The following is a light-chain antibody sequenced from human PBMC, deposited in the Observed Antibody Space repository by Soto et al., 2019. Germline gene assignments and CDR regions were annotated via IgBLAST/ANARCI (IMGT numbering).Light chain of an antibody. CDR1: QSVDSTF. V-gene: IGKV3-20*01. CDR3: QQYMSSVT. Sequence: EIVLTQSPGSLSLSPGERATLSCRASQSVDSTFFAWYQKKPGQAPSLLIYGASKRATGVPDRFRGSGSGTDFTLTISRLETVDFAVYYCQQYMSSVTFGQGTKVEI. CDR2: GAS. J-gene: IGKJ1*01.